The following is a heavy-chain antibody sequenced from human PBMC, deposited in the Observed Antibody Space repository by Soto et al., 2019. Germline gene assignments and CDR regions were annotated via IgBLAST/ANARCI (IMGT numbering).Heavy chain of an antibody. J-gene: IGHJ6*02. CDR1: GGTFSGYA. CDR3: ARGKLNHVSNYSYALDV. D-gene: IGHD3-10*01. Sequence: QVQLVQSGAEVKKPGSSVKVSCKASGGTFSGYAISWVRQAPGQGLEWMGGFIPMFNRPHSARKFQGRVTITADESTSTAYMDLSSLRSEDTAVYYCARGKLNHVSNYSYALDVWGQGTTVTVSS. CDR2: FIPMFNRP. V-gene: IGHV1-69*01.